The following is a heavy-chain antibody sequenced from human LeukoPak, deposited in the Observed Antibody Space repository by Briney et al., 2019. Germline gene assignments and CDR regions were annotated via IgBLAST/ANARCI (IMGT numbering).Heavy chain of an antibody. D-gene: IGHD5-24*01. CDR1: GGTFSSYA. CDR3: AREPSRDGYNWVDY. Sequence: ASVKVSCKASGGTFSSYAISWVRQAPGEGLEWMGGIIPIFGTANYAQKFQGRVTITADESTSTAYLELSSLRSEDTAVYYCAREPSRDGYNWVDYWGQGTLVTVSS. CDR2: IIPIFGTA. V-gene: IGHV1-69*13. J-gene: IGHJ4*02.